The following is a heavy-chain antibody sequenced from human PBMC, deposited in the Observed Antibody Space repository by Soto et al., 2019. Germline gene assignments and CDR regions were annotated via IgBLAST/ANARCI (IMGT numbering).Heavy chain of an antibody. V-gene: IGHV4-59*01. J-gene: IGHJ4*02. CDR1: GGSISSYY. CDR3: ARIMVDSGYDQLFDY. CDR2: IYYSGST. D-gene: IGHD5-12*01. Sequence: SETLSLTCTVSGGSISSYYWSWIRQPPGKGLEWIGYIYYSGSTNYNPSLKSRVTISVDTSKNQFSLKLSSVTAADTAVYYCARIMVDSGYDQLFDYWGQGTLVTVSS.